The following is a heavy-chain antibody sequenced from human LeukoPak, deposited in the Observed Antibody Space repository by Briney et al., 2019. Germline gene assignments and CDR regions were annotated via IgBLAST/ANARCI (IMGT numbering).Heavy chain of an antibody. CDR1: GFTFSSYG. CDR3: AKDPNGDYIGAFDI. V-gene: IGHV3-23*01. CDR2: ISGSGGNT. D-gene: IGHD4-17*01. J-gene: IGHJ3*02. Sequence: PGGSLRLSCAASGFTFSSYGMTWVRQAPGKGLEWVSSISGSGGNTQYAASVQGRFTISRDNSKNTLYLQMNSLRAEDTAVYYCAKDPNGDYIGAFDIWGQGTMVTVSS.